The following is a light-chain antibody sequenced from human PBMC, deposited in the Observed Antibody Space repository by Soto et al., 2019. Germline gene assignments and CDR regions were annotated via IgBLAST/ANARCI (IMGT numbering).Light chain of an antibody. CDR1: SSNIGAVFD. V-gene: IGLV1-40*01. Sequence: QSVLTQPPSVSGAPGQRVTISCTGSSSNIGAVFDVHWYQQVPGTAPKLLIYENTKRPSGVPARFSGSKSGTSASLAITGLLAEDEADDYCQSYDSGMSGWLFGGGTKLTVL. CDR2: ENT. J-gene: IGLJ2*01. CDR3: QSYDSGMSGWL.